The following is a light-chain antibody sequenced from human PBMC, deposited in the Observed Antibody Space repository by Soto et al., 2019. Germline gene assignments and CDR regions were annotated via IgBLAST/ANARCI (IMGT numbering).Light chain of an antibody. CDR1: QSISSW. Sequence: DIQMTQSPSILSASVGDRVTITCRASQSISSWLAWYQQKPGKAPKVLISGASTLHNGVPSRFSGRGSGTDITLTISSLQPEDVATYYCQQSLSTLLTFGGGTKVDIK. CDR2: GAS. J-gene: IGKJ4*01. CDR3: QQSLSTLLT. V-gene: IGKV1-39*01.